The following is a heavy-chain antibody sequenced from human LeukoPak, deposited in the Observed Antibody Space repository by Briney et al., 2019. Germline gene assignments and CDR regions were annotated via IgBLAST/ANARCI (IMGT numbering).Heavy chain of an antibody. CDR3: ARHLIDTAMVLYYFDY. J-gene: IGHJ4*02. V-gene: IGHV3-21*01. CDR2: ISSSSSYI. CDR1: GFTFSSYS. Sequence: GGSLRLSCAASGFTFSSYSMTWVRQAPGKGLEWVSSISSSSSYIYYADSVKGRFTISRDDAKNSLYLQMNSLRAEDTAVYYCARHLIDTAMVLYYFDYWGQGTLVTISS. D-gene: IGHD5-18*01.